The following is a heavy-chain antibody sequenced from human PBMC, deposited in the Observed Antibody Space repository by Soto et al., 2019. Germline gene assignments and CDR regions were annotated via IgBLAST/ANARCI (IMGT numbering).Heavy chain of an antibody. CDR3: ASAVGPNVRRAWDY. J-gene: IGHJ4*02. V-gene: IGHV1-69*13. CDR2: IIPICGTA. D-gene: IGHD3-10*01. Sequence: GASVKVCCKAAVGTFSSYAIIWVRQASGQVLEWVGGIIPICGTAKYAQKFQGRVTITADESTSTAYMELSRLRSEDTAVYYCASAVGPNVRRAWDYWDKGTLVPVSS. CDR1: VGTFSSYA.